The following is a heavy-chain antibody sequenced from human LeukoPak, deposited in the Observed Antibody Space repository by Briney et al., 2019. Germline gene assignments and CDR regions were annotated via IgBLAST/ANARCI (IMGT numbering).Heavy chain of an antibody. CDR1: GFTFSNAW. Sequence: GGSLRLSCAASGFTFSNAWMSWVRQAPGKGLEWVGRIKSKTDGGTTDYAAPVKGRFTISRDDSKNTLYLQMNSLKTEDTAVYYCTTDLMYYYDSSGYYYDGYWGQGTLVTVSS. D-gene: IGHD3-22*01. CDR2: IKSKTDGGTT. V-gene: IGHV3-15*01. CDR3: TTDLMYYYDSSGYYYDGY. J-gene: IGHJ4*02.